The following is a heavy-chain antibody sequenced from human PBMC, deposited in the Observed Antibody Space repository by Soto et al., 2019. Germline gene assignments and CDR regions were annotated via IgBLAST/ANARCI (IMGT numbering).Heavy chain of an antibody. V-gene: IGHV3-33*01. J-gene: IGHJ5*02. D-gene: IGHD4-4*01. CDR1: GFTFSSYG. Sequence: QVLLVESGGGVVQPGTSLRLSCAASGFTFSSYGMHWVRQAPGKGLEWVAVIWYDGSNKYYADSVKGRFTISRDNSKNTLYLKMNSLRAEDTGVYSCARDYSNVDGGGWFDPWGQGTLVTVSS. CDR3: ARDYSNVDGGGWFDP. CDR2: IWYDGSNK.